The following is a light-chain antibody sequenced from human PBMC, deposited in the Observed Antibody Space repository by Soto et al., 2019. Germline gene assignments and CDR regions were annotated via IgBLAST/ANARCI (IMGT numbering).Light chain of an antibody. CDR3: QQGYNTPRT. J-gene: IGKJ2*01. Sequence: DIQMTQSPPSLSASVGDRVTITCRASQSINVFLNWYQQKPGKAPKVLIYAASSLQSGVPSRFSGSGSGTDFTLTISNLQPEDFATYYCQQGYNTPRTFGQGTKLEIK. V-gene: IGKV1-39*01. CDR1: QSINVF. CDR2: AAS.